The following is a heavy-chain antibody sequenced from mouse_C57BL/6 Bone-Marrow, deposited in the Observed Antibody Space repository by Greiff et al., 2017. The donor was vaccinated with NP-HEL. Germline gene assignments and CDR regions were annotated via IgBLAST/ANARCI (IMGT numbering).Heavy chain of an antibody. V-gene: IGHV1-15*01. CDR2: IDPETGGT. Sequence: QVQLQQSGAELVRPGASVTLSCKASGYTFTDYEMHWVKQTPVHGLEWIGAIDPETGGTAYNQKFKGKAILTADKSSSTAYMELRSLTSEDSAVYYCTYYYGSSRWGQGTLVTVSA. CDR1: GYTFTDYE. J-gene: IGHJ3*01. D-gene: IGHD1-1*01. CDR3: TYYYGSSR.